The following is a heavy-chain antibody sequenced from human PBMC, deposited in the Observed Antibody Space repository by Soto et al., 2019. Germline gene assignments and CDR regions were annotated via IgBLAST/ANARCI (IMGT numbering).Heavy chain of an antibody. Sequence: ASVKVSCKASGYTFTSYGISWVRQAPGQGLEWMGWISAYNGNTNYAQKLQGRVTMTTDTSTSTAYMELRSLRSDDTAVYYCARVTLCGGDCYSSFDPWGQGTRVTVSS. D-gene: IGHD2-21*02. CDR3: ARVTLCGGDCYSSFDP. CDR1: GYTFTSYG. V-gene: IGHV1-18*01. J-gene: IGHJ5*02. CDR2: ISAYNGNT.